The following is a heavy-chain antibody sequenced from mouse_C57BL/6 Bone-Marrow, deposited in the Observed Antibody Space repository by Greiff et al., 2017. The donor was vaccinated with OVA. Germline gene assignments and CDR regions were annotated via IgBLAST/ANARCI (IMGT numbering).Heavy chain of an antibody. CDR1: GYTFTSYT. CDR2: IDPTNDYT. Sequence: GASVKMSCKASGYTFTSYTIHWVKQRPGQGLEWIGYIDPTNDYTNYNQKFKGKATLTADKSSSTAYMQLSSLTSEDSAVYYCTRGYYFDYWGQGTTLTVSS. J-gene: IGHJ2*01. V-gene: IGHV1-4*01. CDR3: TRGYYFDY.